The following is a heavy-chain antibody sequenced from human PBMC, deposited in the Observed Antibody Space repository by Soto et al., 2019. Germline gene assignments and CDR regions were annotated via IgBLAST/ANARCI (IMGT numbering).Heavy chain of an antibody. Sequence: EVQLVESGGGLVQPGGSLRLSCAASGVTVSINTMTWVRQAPGKGLEWVSIIYSAGYTYYADSVKGRFTISRDNSKNTLYLQMNSLRAEETAVYYCARGSILGHDAFDIWGQGTMVTVSS. CDR2: IYSAGYT. J-gene: IGHJ3*02. CDR3: ARGSILGHDAFDI. V-gene: IGHV3-66*01. CDR1: GVTVSINT. D-gene: IGHD2-21*01.